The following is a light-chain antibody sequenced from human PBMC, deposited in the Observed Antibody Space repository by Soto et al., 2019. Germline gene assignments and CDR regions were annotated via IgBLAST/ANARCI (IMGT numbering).Light chain of an antibody. J-gene: IGLJ3*02. V-gene: IGLV2-14*01. CDR1: SSDVGGYNY. CDR3: CSNAGSYTWV. Sequence: QSALTQPASVSGSPGQSITISCTGTSSDVGGYNYVSWYQQHPGKAPKLMIYEVSNRPSGVSNRFSGSKSGNTASLTISGLQAEDEADYYCCSNAGSYTWVFGGGTKLTVL. CDR2: EVS.